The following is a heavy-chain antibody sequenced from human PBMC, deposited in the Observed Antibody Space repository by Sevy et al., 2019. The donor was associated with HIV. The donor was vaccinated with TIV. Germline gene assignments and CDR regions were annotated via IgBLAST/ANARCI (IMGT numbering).Heavy chain of an antibody. D-gene: IGHD3-9*01. J-gene: IGHJ4*02. CDR3: AREGLGCFNTSLDY. V-gene: IGHV3-48*03. CDR1: AFTFSSYG. CDR2: ISRSADTM. Sequence: GGSLRLSCTASAFTFSSYGLNWVRQAPGKGLEWVSYISRSADTMYYADSVKGRFTISRDNAKNSLYLQMNTLRGEDKAVDYCAREGLGCFNTSLDYWGPGTLVTVSS.